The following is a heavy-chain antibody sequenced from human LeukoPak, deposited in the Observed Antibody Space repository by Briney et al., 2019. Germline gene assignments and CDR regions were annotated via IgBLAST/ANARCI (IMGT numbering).Heavy chain of an antibody. J-gene: IGHJ4*02. D-gene: IGHD1-26*01. CDR1: GFTFNNTW. CDR3: TIGPRWEPRPDY. Sequence: GGSLRLSCAASGFTFNNTWMTWVRQAPGKGLEWVGRIKRETDGGTTEYGAPVKGRFTISRDDSTNTLYLQMNSLKTEDTAVYYCTIGPRWEPRPDYWGQGTLVTVSS. CDR2: IKRETDGGTT. V-gene: IGHV3-15*01.